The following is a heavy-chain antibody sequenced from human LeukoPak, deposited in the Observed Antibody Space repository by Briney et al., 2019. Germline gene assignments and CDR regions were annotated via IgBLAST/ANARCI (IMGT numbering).Heavy chain of an antibody. J-gene: IGHJ5*02. D-gene: IGHD2-2*01. CDR2: IKQDGSEK. CDR3: ARDMSSTKLFDWFDP. CDR1: GFTFSSYW. Sequence: GGSLRLSCAASGFTFSSYWMSWVRQAPGKGLEWVANIKQDGSEKYYVDSAKGRFTISRDNAKNSLYLQMNSLRAEDTAVYYCARDMSSTKLFDWFDPWGQGTLVTVSS. V-gene: IGHV3-7*01.